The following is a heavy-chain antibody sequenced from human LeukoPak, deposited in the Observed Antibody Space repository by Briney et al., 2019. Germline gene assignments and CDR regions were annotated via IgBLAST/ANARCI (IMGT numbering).Heavy chain of an antibody. Sequence: GGSLRLSCAASGFTFSSYAMSWVRQAPGKGLEWVSAISGSGGSTYYADSVKGRFTISRDNSKNTLYLQMNSLRAEDTAVYYCANGGSSSSGGDYWGQGTLVTVSS. D-gene: IGHD6-6*01. CDR2: ISGSGGST. CDR1: GFTFSSYA. V-gene: IGHV3-23*01. CDR3: ANGGSSSSGGDY. J-gene: IGHJ4*02.